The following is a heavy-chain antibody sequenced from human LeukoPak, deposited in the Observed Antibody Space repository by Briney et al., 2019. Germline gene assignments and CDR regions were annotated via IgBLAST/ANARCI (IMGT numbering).Heavy chain of an antibody. Sequence: GGSLRLSCAASGFTFSSYSMNWVRQAPGKGLEWVSSISTSSSYIYYADSVKGRFTISRDNAKNSLYLQMNSLRAEDTAVYYCARAHYCSGGSCYLDYWGQGTLVTVSS. D-gene: IGHD2-15*01. CDR2: ISTSSSYI. V-gene: IGHV3-21*01. J-gene: IGHJ4*02. CDR3: ARAHYCSGGSCYLDY. CDR1: GFTFSSYS.